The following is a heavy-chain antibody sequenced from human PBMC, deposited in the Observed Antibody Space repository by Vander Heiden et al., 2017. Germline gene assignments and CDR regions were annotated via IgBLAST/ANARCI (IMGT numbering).Heavy chain of an antibody. CDR1: EFDISISA. D-gene: IGHD6-19*01. V-gene: IGHV3-23*01. Sequence: EVQVLEAGGGLVQPGGSLRLSGAGSEFDISISAMCWVRQAPVEGLEWVASVTRQSTTYYANSVRGRFTISRDNAANTVYLQMNSLRAADTAVYYCATDHPSSGWPCFDLWGRGTLVSVSS. J-gene: IGHJ4*01. CDR2: VTRQSTT. CDR3: ATDHPSSGWPCFDL.